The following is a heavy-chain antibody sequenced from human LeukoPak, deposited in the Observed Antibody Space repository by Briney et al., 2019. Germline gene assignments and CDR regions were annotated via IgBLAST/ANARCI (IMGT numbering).Heavy chain of an antibody. CDR2: IYYNGST. CDR1: GASISSHY. Sequence: PSETLSLTCTVSGASISSHYWTWIRQPPGKGLQWIGHIYYNGSTNYNPSLKSRVTISVDMSKNQFSLKLSSVTAADTAVYYCACRDGTEWGQGTLVTVSS. V-gene: IGHV4-59*08. D-gene: IGHD5-24*01. J-gene: IGHJ4*02. CDR3: ACRDGTE.